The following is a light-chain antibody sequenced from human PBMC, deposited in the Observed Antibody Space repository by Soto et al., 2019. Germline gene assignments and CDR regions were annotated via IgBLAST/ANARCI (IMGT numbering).Light chain of an antibody. V-gene: IGKV3-20*01. CDR3: QQYGNSPLT. J-gene: IGKJ4*01. Sequence: EIVLTQSPGTLSLSPGERATLSCRASQSVSSSYLAWYQQKPGQAPRLLIYVASSRATGIPDRFSGSGSGTDFTLTINRLEPEDVAVYYCQQYGNSPLTFGGGNKVEIK. CDR2: VAS. CDR1: QSVSSSY.